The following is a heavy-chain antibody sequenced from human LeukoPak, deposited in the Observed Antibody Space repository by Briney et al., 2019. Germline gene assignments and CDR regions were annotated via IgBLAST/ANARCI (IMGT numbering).Heavy chain of an antibody. CDR1: GFNFNSYL. CDR2: ISPGDSKT. D-gene: IGHD5-12*01. Sequence: GESLKISCQVSGFNFNSYLIAWVRQMPGKGLEWMGSISPGDSKTKYSPSFQGQVSISVDRSITTAYLQWSSLKASDTAMYYCARHRAWILAGAFDLWGPGTMVTVSS. J-gene: IGHJ3*01. V-gene: IGHV5-51*01. CDR3: ARHRAWILAGAFDL.